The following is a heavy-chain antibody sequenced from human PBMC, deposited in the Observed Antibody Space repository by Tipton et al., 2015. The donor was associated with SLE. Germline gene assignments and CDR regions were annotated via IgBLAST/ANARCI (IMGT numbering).Heavy chain of an antibody. CDR2: INHSGST. V-gene: IGHV4-39*07. CDR1: GGSISSSSYY. CDR3: ARVYGQLLYRSFDY. Sequence: TLSLTCTVSGGSISSSSYYWGWIRQPPGKGLEWIGEINHSGSTNYNPSLKSRVTISVDTSKNQFSLKLSSVTAADTAVYYCARVYGQLLYRSFDYWGQGTLVTVSS. D-gene: IGHD2-2*02. J-gene: IGHJ4*02.